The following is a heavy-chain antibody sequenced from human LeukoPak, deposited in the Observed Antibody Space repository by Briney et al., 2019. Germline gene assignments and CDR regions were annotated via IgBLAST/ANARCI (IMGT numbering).Heavy chain of an antibody. CDR1: GGSISGNH. CDR2: IYYSGRT. D-gene: IGHD7-27*01. CDR3: ARLIGAYFDY. V-gene: IGHV4-59*01. Sequence: PSETLSLTCTVSGGSISGNHWSWIRKPPGKGLEWIGYIYYSGRTNNNPSLKSRVAISVDTSKNQFSLKLSSVTAADTAVYYCARLIGAYFDYWGQGTLVTVSS. J-gene: IGHJ4*02.